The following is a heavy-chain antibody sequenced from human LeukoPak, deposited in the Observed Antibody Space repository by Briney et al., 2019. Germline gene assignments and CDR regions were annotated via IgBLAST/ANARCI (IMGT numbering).Heavy chain of an antibody. Sequence: GGSLSLSCAASGFTFDNYAMTWVRQAPGKGLEWVSSISGSDNSTYYADSVKGRFTISRDNSKNTLYLQMNSLRAEDTAVYYCAKDPMTTVTTTAYWGQGTLVTVSS. CDR2: ISGSDNST. V-gene: IGHV3-23*01. CDR3: AKDPMTTVTTTAY. J-gene: IGHJ4*02. CDR1: GFTFDNYA. D-gene: IGHD4-17*01.